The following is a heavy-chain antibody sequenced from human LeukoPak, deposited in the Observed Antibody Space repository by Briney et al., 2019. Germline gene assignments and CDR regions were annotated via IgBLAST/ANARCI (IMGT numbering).Heavy chain of an antibody. J-gene: IGHJ4*02. Sequence: SETLSLTCTVSGGSLSSGGYYWGWIRQPPGGGLEWIGTVYYSGSTYYSPSLKSRVTISVDTSKNQFSLKLSSVTAADTAVYYCARRGVYYDSSGYYQLYFFDYWGQGTLVTVSS. CDR1: GGSLSSGGYY. D-gene: IGHD3-22*01. CDR2: VYYSGST. V-gene: IGHV4-39*01. CDR3: ARRGVYYDSSGYYQLYFFDY.